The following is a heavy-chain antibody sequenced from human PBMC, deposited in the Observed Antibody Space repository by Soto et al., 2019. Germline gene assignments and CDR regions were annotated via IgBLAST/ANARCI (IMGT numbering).Heavy chain of an antibody. J-gene: IGHJ4*02. CDR3: ARELNTDSSAYYSFAY. V-gene: IGHV1-18*01. CDR1: GYSFTAYG. Sequence: QVQLVQSGPEVKMPGASVKVSCKTSGYSFTAYGLAWLRQAPGHSHEWLGCVGTNNANTKYAQKIQGRDTMTTDRSTTTTSMELRSLRSDDTAVYYCARELNTDSSAYYSFAYWGQGTLVTVSS. D-gene: IGHD3-22*01. CDR2: VGTNNANT.